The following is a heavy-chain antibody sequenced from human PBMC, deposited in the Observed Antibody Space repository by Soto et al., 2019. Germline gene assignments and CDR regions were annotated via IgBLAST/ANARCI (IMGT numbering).Heavy chain of an antibody. CDR2: IYHSGST. J-gene: IGHJ4*02. CDR1: GGSISSYY. CDR3: ASGLVTTLHY. V-gene: IGHV4-59*12. D-gene: IGHD4-17*01. Sequence: SETLSLTCTVSGGSISSYYWSWIRQPPGKGLEWIGEIYHSGSTNYNPSLKSRVTISVDTSKNQFSLKLSSVTAADTAVYYCASGLVTTLHYWGQGTLVTVSS.